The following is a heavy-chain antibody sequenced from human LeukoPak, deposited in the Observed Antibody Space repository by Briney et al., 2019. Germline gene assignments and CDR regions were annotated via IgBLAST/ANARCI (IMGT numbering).Heavy chain of an antibody. CDR3: AKDRLGYSSSSNSLDY. CDR1: GFTFSSYA. D-gene: IGHD6-6*01. V-gene: IGHV3-23*01. CDR2: ISGSGGST. J-gene: IGHJ4*02. Sequence: PGGSLRLSCAASGFTFSSYAMSWVRQAPGKGLEWVSAISGSGGSTYYADSVKGRFTISRDNSKNTLYLQMNSLRAEDTAVYYCAKDRLGYSSSSNSLDYWGQGTLVTVSS.